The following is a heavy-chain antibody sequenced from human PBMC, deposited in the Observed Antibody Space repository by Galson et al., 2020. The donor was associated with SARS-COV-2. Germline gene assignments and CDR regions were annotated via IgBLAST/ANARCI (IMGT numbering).Heavy chain of an antibody. CDR2: ISSSSSYT. J-gene: IGHJ6*02. Sequence: GESLKISCAASGFTLSDYYMSWIRQAPGKGLEWVSYISSSSSYTNYADSVKGRFTISRDNAKNSLYLQMNSLRAEDTAVYYCARSGIAVAGTGLDVWGQGTTVTVSS. D-gene: IGHD6-19*01. CDR3: ARSGIAVAGTGLDV. CDR1: GFTLSDYY. V-gene: IGHV3-11*06.